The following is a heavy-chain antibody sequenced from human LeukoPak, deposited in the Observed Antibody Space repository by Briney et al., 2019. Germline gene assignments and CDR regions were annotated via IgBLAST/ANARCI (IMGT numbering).Heavy chain of an antibody. CDR2: IKSKANGETT. CDR3: TTELRWEVVDVDQ. V-gene: IGHV3-15*05. Sequence: GGSLRLSRAASGFSFSNAWMRWVRQAPGKGLEWVGRIKSKANGETTDYAAPVKGRFTISRDDSKSTLYLQMNSLKTEDTAVYYCTTELRWEVVDVDQWGQGTLVTVPS. D-gene: IGHD1-26*01. J-gene: IGHJ4*02. CDR1: GFSFSNAW.